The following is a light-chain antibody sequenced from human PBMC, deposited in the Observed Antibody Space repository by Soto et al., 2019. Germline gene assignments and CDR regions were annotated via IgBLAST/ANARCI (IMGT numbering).Light chain of an antibody. CDR1: QGIGDT. J-gene: IGKJ1*01. Sequence: EVVMTQSPATLSVSPGEGVTLSCRASQGIGDTLAWYQHKPGQTPRLLIYGASSRATGIPDRFSGSGSGTDFTLTISRLEPEDFAVYHCQQYGSSPRTFGQGTKVDIK. CDR3: QQYGSSPRT. V-gene: IGKV3-20*01. CDR2: GAS.